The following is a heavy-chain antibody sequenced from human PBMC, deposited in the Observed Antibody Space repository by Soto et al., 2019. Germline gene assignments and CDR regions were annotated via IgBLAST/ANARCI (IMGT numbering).Heavy chain of an antibody. J-gene: IGHJ4*02. Sequence: GSLRLSCAASGFTFSRFAMYWVRQAPGKGLEWVSGIGGSGFDDTYCADSVKGRFTISRDNSKSTLYLQMDSLRAEDTALYYCAKGWQTVAATGLEDWGRGTLVTVSS. CDR2: IGGSGFDDT. D-gene: IGHD6-19*01. V-gene: IGHV3-23*01. CDR3: AKGWQTVAATGLED. CDR1: GFTFSRFA.